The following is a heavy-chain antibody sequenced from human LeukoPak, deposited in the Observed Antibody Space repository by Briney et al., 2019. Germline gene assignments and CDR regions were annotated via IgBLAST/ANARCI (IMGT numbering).Heavy chain of an antibody. V-gene: IGHV1-2*02. CDR1: GYTFTGYY. CDR2: INPNSGGT. CDR3: ARSPHILTGENFDF. Sequence: ASVKVSCKASGYTFTGYYMHWVRQAPGQGLEWMGWINPNSGGTNYAQKFQGRVTMTRDTSISTAHMELSRLRSDDTAVFYCARSPHILTGENFDFWGQGTLVTVSS. D-gene: IGHD3-9*01. J-gene: IGHJ4*02.